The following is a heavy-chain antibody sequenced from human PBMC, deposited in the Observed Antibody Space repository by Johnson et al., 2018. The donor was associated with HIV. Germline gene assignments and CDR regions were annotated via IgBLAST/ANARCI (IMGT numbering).Heavy chain of an antibody. Sequence: VQLVESGGGLVQPGGSLILSCAASGFSFNNYWMHWVRQAPGKGLVWVSRISSDGSSTYYADSVKGRFTISRDNAGNTMFVQMNSLRAEDTAVYYCARSGPNWAFDFWGRGTMVTVSS. V-gene: IGHV3-74*01. D-gene: IGHD1-1*01. J-gene: IGHJ3*01. CDR3: ARSGPNWAFDF. CDR1: GFSFNNYW. CDR2: ISSDGSST.